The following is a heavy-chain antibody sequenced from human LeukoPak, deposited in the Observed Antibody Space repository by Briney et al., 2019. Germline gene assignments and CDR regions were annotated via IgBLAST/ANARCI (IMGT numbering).Heavy chain of an antibody. CDR3: ARVSGSSGWYEISGMDV. Sequence: PSETLSLTCAVYGGSFSGYYWSWIRQPPGKGLEWIGEINHSGSTNYNPSLKSRVTISVDTSKNQFSLKLSSVTAADTAVYYCARVSGSSGWYEISGMDVWGQGTTVTVSS. V-gene: IGHV4-34*01. CDR2: INHSGST. D-gene: IGHD6-19*01. CDR1: GGSFSGYY. J-gene: IGHJ6*02.